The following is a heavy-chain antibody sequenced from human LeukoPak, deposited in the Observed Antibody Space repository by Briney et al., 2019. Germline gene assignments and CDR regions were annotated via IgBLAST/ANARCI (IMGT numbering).Heavy chain of an antibody. Sequence: GGSLRLSCAASGFTVSSNYMSWVRQAPGKGLEWVAVIWYDGSNKYYVDSVKGRFTISRDDSKNTLYLHMNSLRTEDTAMYYCARVRGAYDEFFDYWGQGTLVTVSS. D-gene: IGHD5-12*01. V-gene: IGHV3-33*08. CDR3: ARVRGAYDEFFDY. CDR1: GFTVSSNY. J-gene: IGHJ4*02. CDR2: IWYDGSNK.